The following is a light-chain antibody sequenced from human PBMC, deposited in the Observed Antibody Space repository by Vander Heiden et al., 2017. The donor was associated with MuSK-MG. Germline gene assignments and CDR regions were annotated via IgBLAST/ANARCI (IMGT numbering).Light chain of an antibody. J-gene: IGKJ2*01. CDR1: QSVSNN. CDR2: SAS. CDR3: QQYNEWPPYT. Sequence: EIVMTQSPATLSVSPGERATLSCRASQSVSNNLAWYQQKPGQAPRLLIYSASSRATGIPARFSGSGSGTEFTLTVSSLQSEDFAIYYCQQYNEWPPYTFGQGTKLXIK. V-gene: IGKV3D-15*01.